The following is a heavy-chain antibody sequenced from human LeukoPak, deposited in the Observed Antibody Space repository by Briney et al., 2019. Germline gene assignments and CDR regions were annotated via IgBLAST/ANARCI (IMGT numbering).Heavy chain of an antibody. D-gene: IGHD2-15*01. CDR1: GFTFSSYA. J-gene: IGHJ3*02. Sequence: PGGSLRLSCVASGFTFSSYAMHWVRQAPGKGLEWVAVISYDGSNKYYADSVKGRFTISRDNSKNTLYLQVNSLRAEDTAVYYCARELGYCSGGSCSDAFDIWGQGTMVTVSS. V-gene: IGHV3-30*01. CDR3: ARELGYCSGGSCSDAFDI. CDR2: ISYDGSNK.